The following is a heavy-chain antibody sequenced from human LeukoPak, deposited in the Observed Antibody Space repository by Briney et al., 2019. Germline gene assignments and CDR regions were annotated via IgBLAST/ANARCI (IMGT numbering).Heavy chain of an antibody. CDR3: ARTRGIAVAIDY. D-gene: IGHD6-19*01. CDR2: INPNSGGT. Sequence: ASVKVPCKASGYTFTGYYMHGVRQAPGKGLEGMGWINPNSGGTNYAQKFQGRVTMTRDTSISTAYMELSRLRSDDTAVYYCARTRGIAVAIDYWGQGTLVTVSS. J-gene: IGHJ4*02. CDR1: GYTFTGYY. V-gene: IGHV1-2*02.